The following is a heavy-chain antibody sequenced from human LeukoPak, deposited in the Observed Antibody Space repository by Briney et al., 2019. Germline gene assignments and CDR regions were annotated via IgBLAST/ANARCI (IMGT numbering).Heavy chain of an antibody. D-gene: IGHD3-16*01. J-gene: IGHJ4*02. CDR2: ISGSGGST. CDR3: ARDLGGQYDY. V-gene: IGHV3-23*01. Sequence: GGSLRLSCAVSGITLSNYGMSWVRQAPGKGLEWVAGISGSGGSTNYADSVKGRFTISRDNAKNTLYLQMNSLRAEDTAVYYCARDLGGQYDYWGQGTLVTVSS. CDR1: GITLSNYG.